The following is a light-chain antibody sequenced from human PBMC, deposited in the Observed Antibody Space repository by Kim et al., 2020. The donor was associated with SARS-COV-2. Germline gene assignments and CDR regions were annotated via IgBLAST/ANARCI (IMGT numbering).Light chain of an antibody. V-gene: IGKV3-15*01. J-gene: IGKJ2*04. Sequence: SPGERATRSCRASQSVSSNLAWYQQKPGQAHRLLIYGASTRATGIPARFSGSGSGTEFTLTISSLQSEDFAVYYCQQYKNWPPGGSFGQGTKLEI. CDR2: GAS. CDR3: QQYKNWPPGGS. CDR1: QSVSSN.